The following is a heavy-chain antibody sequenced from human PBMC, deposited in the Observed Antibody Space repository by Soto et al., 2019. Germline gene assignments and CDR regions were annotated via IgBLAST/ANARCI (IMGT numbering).Heavy chain of an antibody. J-gene: IGHJ6*02. D-gene: IGHD6-6*01. CDR2: ISYDGSNK. CDR3: AVALVGFYYYYGMDV. Sequence: GGSLRLSCAASGFTFSCYGMHWVRQAPGKGLEWVAVISYDGSNKYYADSVKGRFTISRDNSKNTLYLQMNSLRAEDTAVYYCAVALVGFYYYYGMDVWGQGTTVTVSS. V-gene: IGHV3-30*03. CDR1: GFTFSCYG.